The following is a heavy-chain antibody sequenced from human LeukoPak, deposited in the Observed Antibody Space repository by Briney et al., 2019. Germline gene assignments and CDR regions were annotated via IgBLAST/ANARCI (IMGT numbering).Heavy chain of an antibody. CDR2: ISAYNGNT. Sequence: ASVKVSCKASGYTFTSYGINWVRQAPGQGLEWMGWISAYNGNTNYAQKLQGRVTMTTDSSTSTAYMELRSPRSDDTAVYYCAILGRLRYFDWLLDYWGQGTLVTVSS. V-gene: IGHV1-18*01. D-gene: IGHD3-9*01. CDR3: AILGRLRYFDWLLDY. CDR1: GYTFTSYG. J-gene: IGHJ4*02.